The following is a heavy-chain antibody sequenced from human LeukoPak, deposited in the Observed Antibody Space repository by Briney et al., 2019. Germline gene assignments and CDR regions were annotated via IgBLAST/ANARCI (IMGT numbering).Heavy chain of an antibody. J-gene: IGHJ6*02. V-gene: IGHV4-39*07. CDR3: ARDWELLRYGMDV. CDR2: IYYSGST. CDR1: GGSISSGIYY. D-gene: IGHD1-26*01. Sequence: SETLSLTCTVSGGSISSGIYYWGWIRQPPGKGLEWIGSIYYSGSTYYNPSLKSRVTISVDTSKNQFSLNLSSVTAADTAVYYCARDWELLRYGMDVWGQGTTVTVSS.